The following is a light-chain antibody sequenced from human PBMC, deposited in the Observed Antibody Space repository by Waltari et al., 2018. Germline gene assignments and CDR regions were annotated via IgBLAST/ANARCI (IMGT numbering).Light chain of an antibody. CDR2: DPT. J-gene: IGLJ3*02. V-gene: IGLV8-61*01. CDR3: VLSMGSGIWV. CDR1: SGSVPTTYS. Sequence: QTVVTQEPSLSVSPGGTVTLTCGLSSGSVPTTYSPRWYQHAQGQAPRTLIFDPTTRSSGVPDRFSGSILDNKAALTIPGAQADDESDYYCVLSMGSGIWVFGGGTKLTVL.